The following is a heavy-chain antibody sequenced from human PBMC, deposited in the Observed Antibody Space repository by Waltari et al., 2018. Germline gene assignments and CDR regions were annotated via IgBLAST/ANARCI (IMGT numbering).Heavy chain of an antibody. CDR3: ARDLLYYYDSSGYPLDY. J-gene: IGHJ4*02. V-gene: IGHV3-33*01. Sequence: QVQLVESGGGVVQPGRSLRLSCAASGFTFSSYGMPWVRQAPGKGLEWVAVIWYDGSNKYYADSVKGRFTISRDNSKNTLYLQMNSLRAEDTAVYYCARDLLYYYDSSGYPLDYWGQGTLVTVSS. D-gene: IGHD3-22*01. CDR2: IWYDGSNK. CDR1: GFTFSSYG.